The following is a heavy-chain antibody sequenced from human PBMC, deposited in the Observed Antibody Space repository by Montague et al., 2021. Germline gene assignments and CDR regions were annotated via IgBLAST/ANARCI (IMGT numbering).Heavy chain of an antibody. J-gene: IGHJ5*02. CDR1: GGSISSNSYW. Sequence: SETLSLTCTVSGGSISSNSYWWAWIRQPPGKGLEYVGTTFNTGSSYYSLSLKSRVTISVDTSKNQFSLRLSAVTAADTAVYYCARSLYCIGGSCYSGSDPWGQGTLVTVSS. CDR2: TFNTGSS. D-gene: IGHD2-15*01. CDR3: ARSLYCIGGSCYSGSDP. V-gene: IGHV4-39*01.